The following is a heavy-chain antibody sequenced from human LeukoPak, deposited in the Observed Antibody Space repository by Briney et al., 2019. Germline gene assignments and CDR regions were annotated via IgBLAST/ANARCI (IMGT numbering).Heavy chain of an antibody. CDR1: GYTFIGHY. J-gene: IGHJ5*02. CDR2: INPKNGGA. Sequence: ASVRVSCKTSGYTFIGHYIHWVRQAPGQGLEWMGWINPKNGGANYAPRFRGRVTMTRDRSTSTVYMELTRLTSDDTAVYYCARASFWESPVNWFDPWGQGTLVTVSS. V-gene: IGHV1-2*07. D-gene: IGHD3-16*01. CDR3: ARASFWESPVNWFDP.